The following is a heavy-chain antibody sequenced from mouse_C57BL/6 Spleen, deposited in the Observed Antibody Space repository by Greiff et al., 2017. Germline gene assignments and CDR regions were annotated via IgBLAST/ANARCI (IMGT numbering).Heavy chain of an antibody. J-gene: IGHJ3*01. CDR1: GFNIKDYY. V-gene: IGHV14-1*01. CDR2: IDPEDGDT. D-gene: IGHD1-1*01. CDR3: TTAGRAWFAY. Sequence: EVQLQQSGAELVRPGASVKLSCTASGFNIKDYYMHWVKQRPEQGLEWIGRIDPEDGDTEYAPKFQGKATMTADTSSNPAYLQLSSLTSEDTAVYYCTTAGRAWFAYWGQGTLVTVSA.